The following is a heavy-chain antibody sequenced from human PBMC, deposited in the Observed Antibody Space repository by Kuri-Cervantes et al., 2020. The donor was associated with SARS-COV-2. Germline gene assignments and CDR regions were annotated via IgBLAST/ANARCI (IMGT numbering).Heavy chain of an antibody. CDR2: FDPEDGET. J-gene: IGHJ4*02. Sequence: ASVKVSCKVSGYTLTELSMHWVRQAPGKGLEWMGGFDPEDGETIYAQKLQGRVTMTTDTSTSTAYMELRSLRSDDTAVYYCAREPGIFGVVIWGQNFDYWGQGTLVTVSS. CDR3: AREPGIFGVVIWGQNFDY. D-gene: IGHD3-3*01. CDR1: GYTLTELS. V-gene: IGHV1-24*01.